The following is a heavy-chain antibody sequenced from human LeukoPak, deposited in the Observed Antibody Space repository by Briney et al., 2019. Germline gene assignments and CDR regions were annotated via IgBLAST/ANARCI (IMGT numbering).Heavy chain of an antibody. CDR3: ARGWDSSSWLTWFDP. D-gene: IGHD6-13*01. J-gene: IGHJ5*02. V-gene: IGHV4-59*01. Sequence: PSETLSLTCTVSGGSISSYYWSWIRQPPGKGLEWIGYIYYSGSTKYNPSLKSRVTISLDTSKNQFSLKLSSVTAADTAVYYCARGWDSSSWLTWFDPWGQGTLVTVSS. CDR1: GGSISSYY. CDR2: IYYSGST.